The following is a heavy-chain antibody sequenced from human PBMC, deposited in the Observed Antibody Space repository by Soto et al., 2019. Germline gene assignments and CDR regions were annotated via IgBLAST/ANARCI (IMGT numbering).Heavy chain of an antibody. Sequence: EVQLVQSGAEVKKPGESLKISCKGSGYSFTGYRIGWVRQMPGKGLEGMGIIYPGDSDTRYSPSFQGQVTISADKSISTAYLQWSSLKASDTAMYYCARAMVRGKNYYGMDVWGQGTTVTVSS. CDR3: ARAMVRGKNYYGMDV. J-gene: IGHJ6*02. V-gene: IGHV5-51*03. CDR2: IYPGDSDT. D-gene: IGHD3-10*01. CDR1: GYSFTGYR.